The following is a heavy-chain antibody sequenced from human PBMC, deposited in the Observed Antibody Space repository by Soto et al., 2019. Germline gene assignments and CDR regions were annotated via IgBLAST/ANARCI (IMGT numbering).Heavy chain of an antibody. Sequence: GASVKVSCKASGGTFSSYAISWVRQAPGQGLEWMGGIIPIFGTANYAQKFQGRVTITADESTSTAYMELSSLRSEDTAVYYCARDGAGGYCSGGSCYDHYYYGMDVWGQGTTVTV. CDR1: GGTFSSYA. CDR2: IIPIFGTA. J-gene: IGHJ6*02. CDR3: ARDGAGGYCSGGSCYDHYYYGMDV. V-gene: IGHV1-69*13. D-gene: IGHD2-15*01.